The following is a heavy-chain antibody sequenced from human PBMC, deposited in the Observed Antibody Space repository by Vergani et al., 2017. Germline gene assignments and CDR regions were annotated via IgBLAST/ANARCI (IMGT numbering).Heavy chain of an antibody. CDR3: TRHVPCGDGACLHFDH. V-gene: IGHV5-51*01. Sequence: EVMLVQSGAEVKKPGESLKISCKYSESSFISNEIAWVRQMSGKGLQWMGNINPIDSKIAYSPSFQGQAIMSLDKSITTAYLQWRSLNASDTAIYYCTRHVPCGDGACLHFDHWGQGTTVTVSS. CDR1: ESSFISNE. D-gene: IGHD2-21*01. CDR2: INPIDSKI. J-gene: IGHJ4*03.